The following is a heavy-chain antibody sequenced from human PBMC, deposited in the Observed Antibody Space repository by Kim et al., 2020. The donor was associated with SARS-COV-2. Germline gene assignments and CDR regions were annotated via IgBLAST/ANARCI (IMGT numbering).Heavy chain of an antibody. V-gene: IGHV3-30*04. CDR2: VSHDGSQK. Sequence: GGSLRLSCAASGFTFSSHSMHWVRQAPGKGLEWVAVVSHDGSQKYYADSVKGRFTISRDNSKNTLYLQMDSLRAEDTAVYYCARVSMVRGVRNGMDVWGQGTTVSVSS. J-gene: IGHJ6*02. CDR1: GFTFSSHS. CDR3: ARVSMVRGVRNGMDV. D-gene: IGHD3-10*01.